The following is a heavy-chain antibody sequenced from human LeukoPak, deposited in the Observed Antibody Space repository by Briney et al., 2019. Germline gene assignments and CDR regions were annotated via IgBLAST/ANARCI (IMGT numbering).Heavy chain of an antibody. CDR1: GGTFSSYA. J-gene: IGHJ5*02. D-gene: IGHD3-22*01. CDR3: ARVLEGGYYYDSSGYSNWFDP. V-gene: IGHV1-69*06. CDR2: IIPIFGTA. Sequence: ASVKVSCKASGGTFSSYAISWVRQAPGQGLEWMGRIIPIFGTANYAQKFQGRVTITADKSTSTAYMELSSLRSEDTAVYYCARVLEGGYYYDSSGYSNWFDPWGHGTLVTVSS.